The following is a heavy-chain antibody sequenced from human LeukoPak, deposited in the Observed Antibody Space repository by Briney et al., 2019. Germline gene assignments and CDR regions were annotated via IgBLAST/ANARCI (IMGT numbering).Heavy chain of an antibody. CDR2: INHSGST. Sequence: SETLSLTCAVYGGSFSGYYWSWIRRPPGKGLEWIGEINHSGSTNYNPSLKSRVTISVDTSKNQFSLKLSSVTAADTAVYYCARGHIVVVPVPYYYYGMDVWGQGTTVTVSS. D-gene: IGHD2-2*01. CDR1: GGSFSGYY. V-gene: IGHV4-34*01. CDR3: ARGHIVVVPVPYYYYGMDV. J-gene: IGHJ6*02.